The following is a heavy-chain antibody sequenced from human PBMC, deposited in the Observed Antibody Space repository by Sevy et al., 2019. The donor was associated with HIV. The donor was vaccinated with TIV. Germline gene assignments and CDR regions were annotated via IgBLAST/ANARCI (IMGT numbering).Heavy chain of an antibody. Sequence: GGSLRLSCAASGFTFSSYAMSWVRQAPGKGLEWVSAISGSGGSTYYADSVKGRFTISRDNSKNTLYLQMNSLRAEDTAVYYCAKLEGDSSGYYPFDYWGRGTLVKVSS. J-gene: IGHJ4*02. V-gene: IGHV3-23*01. CDR1: GFTFSSYA. CDR2: ISGSGGST. CDR3: AKLEGDSSGYYPFDY. D-gene: IGHD3-22*01.